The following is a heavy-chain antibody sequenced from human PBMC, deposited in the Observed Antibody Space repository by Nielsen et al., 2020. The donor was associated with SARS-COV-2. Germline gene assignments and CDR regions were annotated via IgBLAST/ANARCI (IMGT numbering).Heavy chain of an antibody. D-gene: IGHD5-18*01. CDR1: GFTFSDYY. Sequence: GGSLRLSCAASGFTFSDYYMSWTRQAPGKGLEWVSYISHSDNYMIYADSVKGRLTIPRDNARNSVYLPMNSLGAEDTAVYYCARTGRNMVNYYGMDVWGQGTTVTVSS. V-gene: IGHV3-11*03. J-gene: IGHJ6*02. CDR2: ISHSDNYM. CDR3: ARTGRNMVNYYGMDV.